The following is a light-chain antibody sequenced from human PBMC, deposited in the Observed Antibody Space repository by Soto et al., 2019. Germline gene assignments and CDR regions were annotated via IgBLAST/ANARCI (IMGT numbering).Light chain of an antibody. V-gene: IGKV3-20*01. Sequence: EIVLTQSPGTLSLSPGERATLSCRASQSVSSSYLAWYQQKPGQAPRPLIYGASSRAIGIPDRFSGSGSGTDFTLTISRLEPEDVAVYYCQQYGSSPWTFGHGTKVEIK. J-gene: IGKJ1*01. CDR1: QSVSSSY. CDR3: QQYGSSPWT. CDR2: GAS.